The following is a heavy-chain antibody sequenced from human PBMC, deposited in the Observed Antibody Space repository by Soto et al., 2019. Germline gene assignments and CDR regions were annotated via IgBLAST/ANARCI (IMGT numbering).Heavy chain of an antibody. V-gene: IGHV1-69*01. CDR3: ARDYYDSSGYYRYYFDY. CDR1: GGTFSSYA. J-gene: IGHJ4*02. Sequence: QVQLVQSGAEVKKPGSSVKVSCKASGGTFSSYAISWVRQAPGQGLEWMGGIIPIFGTANYAQKFRGRVTITADESTTTAYMELSSLRSEDTAVYYCARDYYDSSGYYRYYFDYWGQGTLVTVSS. CDR2: IIPIFGTA. D-gene: IGHD3-22*01.